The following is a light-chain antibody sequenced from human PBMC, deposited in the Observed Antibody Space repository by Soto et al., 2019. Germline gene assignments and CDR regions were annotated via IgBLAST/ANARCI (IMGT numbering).Light chain of an antibody. CDR2: LAS. J-gene: IGKJ3*01. CDR1: QDIRTD. CDR3: LQHNSYPIT. Sequence: DTQMTQSPSSLSASVGDRVTITCRASQDIRTDLAWYQQKPGKAPKRLIYLASNLQSGVPSRFSGSGPGTEFTLTISSLQPADFGTYFCLQHNSYPITFGPGTKVDIK. V-gene: IGKV1-17*01.